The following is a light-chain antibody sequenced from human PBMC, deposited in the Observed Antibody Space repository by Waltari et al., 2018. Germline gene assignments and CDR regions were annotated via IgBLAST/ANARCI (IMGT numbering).Light chain of an antibody. Sequence: QSALTQPPSVSGSPGQSVTISCTGISTDVGGYDRVSWYQQSPGTAPKLMISDVSNRPSGVPDRFSGSKSGNTASLTISGLQAEDEADYYCNLYAGSNTLGVFGGGTKLTVL. CDR2: DVS. J-gene: IGLJ3*02. CDR3: NLYAGSNTLGV. V-gene: IGLV2-18*01. CDR1: STDVGGYDR.